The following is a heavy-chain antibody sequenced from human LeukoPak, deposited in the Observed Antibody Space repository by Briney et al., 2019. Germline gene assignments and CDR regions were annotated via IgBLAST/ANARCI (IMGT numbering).Heavy chain of an antibody. Sequence: GGSLRLSCAASGFIFSTYDMTWVRQAPGKGLEWASSISGSGGTTDYADSVKGRFTISRDNSKNTLYLQVNGLRAEDTAVYYCARDRLKGPPVMDYWGQGSLVTVSS. CDR1: GFIFSTYD. D-gene: IGHD3-16*01. J-gene: IGHJ4*02. CDR2: ISGSGGTT. V-gene: IGHV3-23*01. CDR3: ARDRLKGPPVMDY.